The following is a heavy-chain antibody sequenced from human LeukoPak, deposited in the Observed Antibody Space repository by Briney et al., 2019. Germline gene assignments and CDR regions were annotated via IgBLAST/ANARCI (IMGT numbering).Heavy chain of an antibody. V-gene: IGHV4-30-2*01. CDR1: GGSISSGGYS. CDR2: IYHSGST. CDR3: ARGLGFAVGAPFAP. Sequence: PSETLSLTCAVSGGSISSGGYSWSWIRQPPGKGLEWIGYIYHSGSTYYNPSLKSRVTISVDRSKNQFSLKLSSVTAADTAVYYCARGLGFAVGAPFAPWGQGTLVTVSS. D-gene: IGHD1-26*01. J-gene: IGHJ5*02.